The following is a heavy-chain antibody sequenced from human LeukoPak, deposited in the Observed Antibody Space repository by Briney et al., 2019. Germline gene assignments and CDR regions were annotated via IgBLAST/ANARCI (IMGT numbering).Heavy chain of an antibody. CDR3: ARSRGPEYYFDY. CDR2: ISSSGVNI. V-gene: IGHV3-11*04. Sequence: WGSLRLSCVASGFTFKDYYMSWIRQAPGKGLEWLSCISSSGVNIYYADSLKGRFTISRDNAKNSLYLQITSLRAEDTAVYYCARSRGPEYYFDYWGQGTLVAASS. J-gene: IGHJ4*02. CDR1: GFTFKDYY. D-gene: IGHD1-14*01.